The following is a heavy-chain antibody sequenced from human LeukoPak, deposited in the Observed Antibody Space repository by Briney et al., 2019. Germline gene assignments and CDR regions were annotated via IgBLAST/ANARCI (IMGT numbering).Heavy chain of an antibody. CDR2: IYPGDSDT. J-gene: IGHJ4*02. Sequence: GESQKISCKGSGYSFTSYWIGWVRQMPGKGLEWMGIIYPGDSDTRYSPSFQGQVTISADKSISTAYLQWSSLKASDTAMYYCARGVGIVVVTRGFDYWGQGTLVTVSS. CDR3: ARGVGIVVVTRGFDY. D-gene: IGHD3-22*01. CDR1: GYSFTSYW. V-gene: IGHV5-51*01.